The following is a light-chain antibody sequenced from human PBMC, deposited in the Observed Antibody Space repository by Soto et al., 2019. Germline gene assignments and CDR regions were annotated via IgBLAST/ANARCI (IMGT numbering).Light chain of an antibody. CDR3: ATWDDSLNVV. CDR2: SND. CDR1: TSNIGTNT. V-gene: IGLV1-44*01. J-gene: IGLJ2*01. Sequence: QSVLTQSPSASGTPGQRVSISCSGSTSNIGTNTVSWYQHVPGTAPKLLIYSNDQRPSAVPGRFSGSKSGTSASLAISGLLSEDEADCYCATWDDSLNVVFGGGTKLTVL.